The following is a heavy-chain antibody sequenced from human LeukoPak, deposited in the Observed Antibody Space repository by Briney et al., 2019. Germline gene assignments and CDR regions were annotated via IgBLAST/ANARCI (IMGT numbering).Heavy chain of an antibody. D-gene: IGHD2-2*01. Sequence: GGSLRLSCAASGFTFSSYEMNWVRQAPGKGLEWVSSISSSSSYIYYADSVKGRFTISRDNAKNSLYLQMNSLRAEDTAVYYCARDTDCSSTSCFVNALDFWGQGTLVTVSS. J-gene: IGHJ4*02. CDR3: ARDTDCSSTSCFVNALDF. V-gene: IGHV3-21*01. CDR2: ISSSSSYI. CDR1: GFTFSSYE.